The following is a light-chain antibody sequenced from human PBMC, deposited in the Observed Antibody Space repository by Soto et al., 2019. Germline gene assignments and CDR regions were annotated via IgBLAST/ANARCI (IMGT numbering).Light chain of an antibody. V-gene: IGKV3-11*01. CDR2: DAS. CDR3: QQYNNWPQT. Sequence: EIVWTQSPATLSLSPGEGATLSCRASQSVSSYLLWYQQKPGQTPRLLIYDASNRATGIPARFSGSGSETDFTLTISRLEPEDFAVYYCQQYNNWPQTFGQGTKVDI. CDR1: QSVSSY. J-gene: IGKJ1*01.